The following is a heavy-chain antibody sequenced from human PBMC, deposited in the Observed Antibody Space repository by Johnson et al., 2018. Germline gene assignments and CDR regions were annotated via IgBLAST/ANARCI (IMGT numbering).Heavy chain of an antibody. D-gene: IGHD5-18*01. CDR1: GDSISRSNYY. CDR3: ARTPVYSYVSGYYYYMDV. CDR2: IFYSGST. Sequence: QVQLQESGPGLVKPSETXSLICTVSGDSISRSNYYWGWIRQPPGKGLEWIWSIFYSGSTNYNPSLKSRFTISLDTPKNQFSLNLSSVTAADTAVYYCARTPVYSYVSGYYYYMDVWGKGTTVTVSS. J-gene: IGHJ6*03. V-gene: IGHV4-39*07.